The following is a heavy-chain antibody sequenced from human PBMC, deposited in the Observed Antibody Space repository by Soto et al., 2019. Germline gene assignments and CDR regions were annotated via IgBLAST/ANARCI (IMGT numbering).Heavy chain of an antibody. CDR2: IYYTGRT. Sequence: SETLSLTCTVSGVSVSSGDYYWSWIRHPPGKGLEWIGYIYYTGRTYYNPSLKSRVIISVDTSKNQFSLKLSSVTAAEKAVYYCARAHYDILTGYPTHAFDIWGQGTMVTVSS. CDR1: GVSVSSGDYY. D-gene: IGHD3-9*01. CDR3: ARAHYDILTGYPTHAFDI. J-gene: IGHJ3*02. V-gene: IGHV4-30-4*01.